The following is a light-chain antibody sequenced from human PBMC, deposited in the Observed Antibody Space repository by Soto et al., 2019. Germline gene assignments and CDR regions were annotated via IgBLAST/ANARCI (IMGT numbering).Light chain of an antibody. V-gene: IGKV1-5*01. CDR3: HQYNSY. CDR2: DAS. J-gene: IGKJ2*01. Sequence: DVHMTQSPSTLSASVGDRVTITCRASERIATWLAWYQQKPGQAPKLLIYDASRLESGVPSRFSGGGSGTEFTLTISDLQPADFATYYCHQYNSYFGPGTKLEI. CDR1: ERIATW.